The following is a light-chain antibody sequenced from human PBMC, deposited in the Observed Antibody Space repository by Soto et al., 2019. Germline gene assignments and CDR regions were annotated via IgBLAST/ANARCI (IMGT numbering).Light chain of an antibody. Sequence: QSALTQPRSVSGSPGHSVTISCTGTSSDVGGYSYVSWYQQHPGKAPKLMISDVSKRPSGVPDRFSGSKSGNTASLTISGLQAEDEADYYCCSYAGAFTYVFGSGTKLTVL. CDR1: SSDVGGYSY. J-gene: IGLJ1*01. CDR3: CSYAGAFTYV. CDR2: DVS. V-gene: IGLV2-11*01.